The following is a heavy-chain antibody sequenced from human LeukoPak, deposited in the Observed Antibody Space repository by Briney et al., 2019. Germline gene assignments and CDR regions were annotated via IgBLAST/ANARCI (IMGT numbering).Heavy chain of an antibody. CDR1: GFTFSSYA. D-gene: IGHD1-1*01. CDR2: MSGPAGSW. Sequence: GGSLRLSCEASGFTFSSYAMSWVRQAPGKGLEWVAAMSGPAGSWDYADSVKGRLTVSRDNSKNTLFLQMNSLRAEDTAVYYCAKDRWNDAADYWGQGTLVTVSS. J-gene: IGHJ4*02. CDR3: AKDRWNDAADY. V-gene: IGHV3-23*01.